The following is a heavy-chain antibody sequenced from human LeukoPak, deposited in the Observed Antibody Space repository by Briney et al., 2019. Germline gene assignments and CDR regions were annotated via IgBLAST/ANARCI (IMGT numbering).Heavy chain of an antibody. CDR1: GFTFSSYG. CDR3: AKGDMSLDY. D-gene: IGHD2-15*01. J-gene: IGHJ4*02. Sequence: GGSLRLSCAASGFTFSSYGMHWVRQAPGKGLEWVAVISYDGSNKYYADSVKGRFTISRDNSKNTLYLQMNSLRAEDTAVYYCAKGDMSLDYWGQGTLVTVSS. CDR2: ISYDGSNK. V-gene: IGHV3-30*18.